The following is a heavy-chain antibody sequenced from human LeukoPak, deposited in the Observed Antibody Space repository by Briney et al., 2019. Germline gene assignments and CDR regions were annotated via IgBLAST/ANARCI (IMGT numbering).Heavy chain of an antibody. Sequence: PGRSLRLSCAASGFTFSSYGMHWVRQAPGKGLEWVAVISYDGSNKYYADSVKGRFTISRDNAKNTVYLQMNSLRAEDTAVYYCAREPGSSPDFDYWGQGTLVTVSS. CDR1: GFTFSSYG. J-gene: IGHJ4*02. V-gene: IGHV3-30*03. CDR3: AREPGSSPDFDY. D-gene: IGHD6-6*01. CDR2: ISYDGSNK.